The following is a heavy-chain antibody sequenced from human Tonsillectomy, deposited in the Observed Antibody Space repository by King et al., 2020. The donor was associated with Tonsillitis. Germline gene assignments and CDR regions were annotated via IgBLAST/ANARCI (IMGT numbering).Heavy chain of an antibody. V-gene: IGHV3-23*04. CDR3: SKEKKRDGYNFGEDAFDI. D-gene: IGHD5-24*01. CDR2: ISGSGGST. J-gene: IGHJ3*02. Sequence: LVESGGGLVQPGGSLRLSCAASGFTFSSYAMSWVRQAPGKGLEWVSAISGSGGSTYYADSVKGRFTISRDNSKNTRYLQMKSLRAEDTAVYYCSKEKKRDGYNFGEDAFDIWGQGTMVTVSS. CDR1: GFTFSSYA.